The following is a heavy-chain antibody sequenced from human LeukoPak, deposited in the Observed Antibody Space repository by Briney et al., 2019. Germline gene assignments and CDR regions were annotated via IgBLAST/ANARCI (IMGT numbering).Heavy chain of an antibody. J-gene: IGHJ6*03. CDR3: ARNLVGASDYYYYMDV. Sequence: SETLSLTCTVSGGSISSYYWSWIRQPPGKGLEWDGYIYYSGSTNYNPSLKSRGTISVDTSKNQFSLRLSSVTAADTAVYYCARNLVGASDYYYYMDVWGKGTTVTVSS. CDR1: GGSISSYY. CDR2: IYYSGST. D-gene: IGHD1-26*01. V-gene: IGHV4-59*01.